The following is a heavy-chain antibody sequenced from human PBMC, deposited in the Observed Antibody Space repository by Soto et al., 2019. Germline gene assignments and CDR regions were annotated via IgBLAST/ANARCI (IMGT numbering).Heavy chain of an antibody. CDR2: INPNSGDT. D-gene: IGHD1-26*01. CDR3: AKGGAIVAAGIRVYLYNAMDV. V-gene: IGHV1-2*02. Sequence: ASVKVSCKASGYTFTGYYVHWVRQAPGQGLEWMGWINPNSGDTYLAQRFQGRVTMNRDTSIGTAYMERRGLTSDDTAEYYCAKGGAIVAAGIRVYLYNAMDVWGQGTTVTVSS. CDR1: GYTFTGYY. J-gene: IGHJ6*02.